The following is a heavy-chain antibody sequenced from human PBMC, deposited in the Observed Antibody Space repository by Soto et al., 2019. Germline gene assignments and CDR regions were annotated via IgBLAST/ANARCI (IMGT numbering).Heavy chain of an antibody. J-gene: IGHJ6*02. V-gene: IGHV1-18*01. CDR3: ARGLGVAVAGDYYGMDV. Sequence: ASVKVSCKASGYTFTSYGISWVRQAPGQGLEWMGWISAYNGNTNYAQKLQGRVTMTTDTSTSTAYMELRSLRSDDTAVYYCARGLGVAVAGDYYGMDVWGQGTTVTVSS. CDR2: ISAYNGNT. CDR1: GYTFTSYG. D-gene: IGHD6-19*01.